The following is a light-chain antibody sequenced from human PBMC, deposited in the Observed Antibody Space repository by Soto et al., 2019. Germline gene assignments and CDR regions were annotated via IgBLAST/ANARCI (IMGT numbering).Light chain of an antibody. CDR2: QAS. CDR3: QQYNRG. Sequence: DIQMTQSPSTLSASVGASVTITCRASQSISNSLAWYQQRPGEAPKLLIYQASTLQTGVPSRFSGSGSGTEFTLTISSLQPDDFATYYCQQYNRGFGPGTKVDIK. V-gene: IGKV1-5*03. J-gene: IGKJ3*01. CDR1: QSISNS.